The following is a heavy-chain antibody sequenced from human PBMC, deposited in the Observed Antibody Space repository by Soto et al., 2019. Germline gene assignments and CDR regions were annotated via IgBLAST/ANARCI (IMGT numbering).Heavy chain of an antibody. CDR1: GGTFSNSA. V-gene: IGHV1-69*12. CDR2: IMPIFRTP. J-gene: IGHJ6*02. Sequence: QVLLEQSGAEVKKAGSSVKVSCKASGGTFSNSAISWVRQAPGQGLEWRGGIMPIFRTPDYAQKLQGRVTITADESTSTAYMELSGLRSDDTAVYYCARDKDRAQIGGNYYYILDVWGQGTTVTVSS. CDR3: ARDKDRAQIGGNYYYILDV.